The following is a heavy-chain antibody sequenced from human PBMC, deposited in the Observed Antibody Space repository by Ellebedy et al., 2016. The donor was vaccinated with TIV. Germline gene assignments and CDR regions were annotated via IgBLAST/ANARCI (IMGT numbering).Heavy chain of an antibody. CDR3: ARRSRGPSYYFDY. CDR1: GFIFSSYY. Sequence: PGGSLRLSCVASGFIFSSYYMTRVRQAPGKGLEWISYISGSGGMMDHADSVKGRFTISRDNAKNSLYLQLSSLRAEDTAVDYCARRSRGPSYYFDYWGQGALVTVSS. D-gene: IGHD3-10*01. V-gene: IGHV3-48*03. J-gene: IGHJ4*02. CDR2: ISGSGGMM.